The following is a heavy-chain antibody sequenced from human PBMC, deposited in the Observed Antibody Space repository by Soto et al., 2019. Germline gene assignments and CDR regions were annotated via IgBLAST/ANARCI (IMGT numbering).Heavy chain of an antibody. CDR3: ARLSHLTPGWFDP. CDR2: IYYSGST. Sequence: SETLSLTCTVSGGSISSGGYYWSWIRQHPGKGLEWIGYIYYSGSTYYNPSLKSRVTISVDTSKNQFSLRLSSVTAADTAFYYCARLSHLTPGWFDPWGQGTLVTVSS. V-gene: IGHV4-31*03. J-gene: IGHJ5*02. CDR1: GGSISSGGYY.